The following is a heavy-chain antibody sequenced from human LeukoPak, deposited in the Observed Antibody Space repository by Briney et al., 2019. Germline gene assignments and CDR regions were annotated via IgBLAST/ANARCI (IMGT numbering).Heavy chain of an antibody. D-gene: IGHD3-22*01. CDR1: GGTFSSYA. V-gene: IGHV1-69*04. J-gene: IGHJ4*02. Sequence: SVKVSCKASGGTFSSYAISWVRQAPGQGLEWMGRIIPIFGIANYAQKFQGRVTITADKSTSTAYMELSSLRSEDTAVYYCARDPPGYDSSGYSNYFDYWGQGTLVTVSS. CDR3: ARDPPGYDSSGYSNYFDY. CDR2: IIPIFGIA.